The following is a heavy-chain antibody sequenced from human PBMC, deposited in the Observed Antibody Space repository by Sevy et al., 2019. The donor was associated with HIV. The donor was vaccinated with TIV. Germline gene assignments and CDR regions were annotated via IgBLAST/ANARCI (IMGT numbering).Heavy chain of an antibody. CDR3: ARKYDSSGYFDY. V-gene: IGHV3-23*01. D-gene: IGHD3-22*01. CDR1: GFTFSNYA. CDR2: NSGSGGSGDKT. J-gene: IGHJ4*02. Sequence: GSLRLSCAASGFTFSNYAMNWVRQAPGKGLEWVSGNSGSGGSGDKTNYADSVKGRFTISRDDSKNSTYLQLNSLRAEDTAIYYCARKYDSSGYFDYWGQGTLVTVSS.